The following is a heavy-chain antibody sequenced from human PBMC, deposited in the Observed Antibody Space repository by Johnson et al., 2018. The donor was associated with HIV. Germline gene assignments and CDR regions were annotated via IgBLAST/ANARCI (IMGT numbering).Heavy chain of an antibody. Sequence: QVQLVESGGGLVKPGGSLRLVCAASGFSFSDYYMSWIRQAPGKGLEWVAVISYDGSNKYYADSVKCRFTISRDNSKTTLYLQMNSLRAEDTAVYYCAKDISPLYSSSDAFDIWGQGTMVTVSS. J-gene: IGHJ3*02. CDR2: ISYDGSNK. CDR1: GFSFSDYY. V-gene: IGHV3-30*14. D-gene: IGHD6-6*01. CDR3: AKDISPLYSSSDAFDI.